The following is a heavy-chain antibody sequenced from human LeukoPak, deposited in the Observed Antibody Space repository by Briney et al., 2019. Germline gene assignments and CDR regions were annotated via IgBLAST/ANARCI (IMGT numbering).Heavy chain of an antibody. CDR1: GGTFSSYA. CDR2: IIPIFGTA. V-gene: IGHV1-69*13. Sequence: ASVKVSCKASGGTFSSYAISWVRPAPGQGLEWMGGIIPIFGTANYAQKFQGRVTITADESTSTAYMELSSLRSEDTAVYYCARGGRCSGGSCYSGDYYYYGMDIWGKGTTVTVSS. J-gene: IGHJ6*04. CDR3: ARGGRCSGGSCYSGDYYYYGMDI. D-gene: IGHD2-15*01.